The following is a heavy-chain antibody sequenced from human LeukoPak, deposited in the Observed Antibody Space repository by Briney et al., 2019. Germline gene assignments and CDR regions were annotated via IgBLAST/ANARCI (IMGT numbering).Heavy chain of an antibody. CDR2: ISSDGDST. CDR1: GFIFSRYA. Sequence: GGSLRLSCSASGFIFSRYAMHWVRQPPGKGLYYVAAISSDGDSTYYADSVKGRFTISRDNSKNTLSLQMSSLKPEDTAVYYCVKTFGYCSSTSCYVFVYWGQGTLVTVSS. J-gene: IGHJ4*02. D-gene: IGHD2-2*01. CDR3: VKTFGYCSSTSCYVFVY. V-gene: IGHV3-64D*06.